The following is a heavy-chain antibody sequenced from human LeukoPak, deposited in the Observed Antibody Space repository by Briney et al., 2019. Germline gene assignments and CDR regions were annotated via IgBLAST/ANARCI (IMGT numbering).Heavy chain of an antibody. V-gene: IGHV1-18*01. D-gene: IGHD2-15*01. CDR3: ARADIVVVVAATSDFDY. Sequence: EASVKVSCKASGYTFTSYGISWVRQAPGQGREWMGWISAYNGNTNYAQKLQGRVTMTTDTSTSTAYMELRSLRSDDTAVYYCARADIVVVVAATSDFDYWGQGTLVTVSS. CDR1: GYTFTSYG. J-gene: IGHJ4*02. CDR2: ISAYNGNT.